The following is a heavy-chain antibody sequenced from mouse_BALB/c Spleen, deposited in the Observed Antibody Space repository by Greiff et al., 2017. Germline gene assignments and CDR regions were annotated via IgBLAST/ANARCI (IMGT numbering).Heavy chain of an antibody. D-gene: IGHD2-14*01. CDR3: ARGYYRYAMDY. CDR2: IWAGGST. Sequence: VKLQESGPGLVAPSQSLSITCTVSGFSLTSYGVHWVRQPPGKGLEWLGVIWAGGSTNYNSALMSRLSISKDNSKSQVFLKMNSLQTDDTAMYYCARGYYRYAMDYWGQGTSVTVSS. J-gene: IGHJ4*01. V-gene: IGHV2-9*02. CDR1: GFSLTSYG.